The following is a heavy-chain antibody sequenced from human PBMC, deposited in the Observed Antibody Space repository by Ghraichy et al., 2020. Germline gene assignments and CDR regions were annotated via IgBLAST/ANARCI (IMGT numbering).Heavy chain of an antibody. J-gene: IGHJ6*02. V-gene: IGHV3-43*01. CDR1: GFTFEDYS. CDR2: ISWDDEIT. D-gene: IGHD5-24*01. Sequence: GGSLRLSCAASGFTFEDYSMHWVRQAPGKGLEWVSLISWDDEITYYAESVKGRFTISRDNSKNSLYLQMNSLRSEDTALYYCARDLFRGDGYNFIYYSGMDVWGQGTTVTVSS. CDR3: ARDLFRGDGYNFIYYSGMDV.